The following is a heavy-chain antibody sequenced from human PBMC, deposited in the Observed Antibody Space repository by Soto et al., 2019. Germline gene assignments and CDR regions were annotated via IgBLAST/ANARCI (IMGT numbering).Heavy chain of an antibody. J-gene: IGHJ4*02. V-gene: IGHV3-7*01. CDR3: ARRGTIAVAGASDY. Sequence: EVQLVESGGGLVQPGGSLRLSCAASGFTFSSYWMSWVRQAPGKGLEWVANIKQDGSEKYYVDSVKGRFTISRDNAKNSLYLQRNSLRAEDTAVYYCARRGTIAVAGASDYWGQGTLVTVSS. CDR2: IKQDGSEK. D-gene: IGHD6-19*01. CDR1: GFTFSSYW.